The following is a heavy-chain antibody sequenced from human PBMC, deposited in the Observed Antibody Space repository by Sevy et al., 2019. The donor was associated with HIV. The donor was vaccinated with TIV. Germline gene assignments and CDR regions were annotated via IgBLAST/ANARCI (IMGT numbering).Heavy chain of an antibody. CDR3: ARGWFDT. CDR1: GFTFSSHE. Sequence: GGSLRLSCAASGFTFSSHEMSWVRQAPGKGLEWISYITRSGSSIYYADSVKGRFTISRDNAKNSLYLQMNSLRAEATAVYYCARGWFDTWGQGTLVTVSS. CDR2: ITRSGSSI. J-gene: IGHJ5*02. V-gene: IGHV3-48*03.